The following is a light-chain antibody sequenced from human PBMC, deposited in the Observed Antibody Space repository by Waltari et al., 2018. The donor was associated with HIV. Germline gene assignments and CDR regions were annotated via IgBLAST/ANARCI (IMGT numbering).Light chain of an antibody. V-gene: IGLV2-8*01. CDR1: VGAYNY. Sequence: VGAYNYVSWYQQYPGMAPKLIIYEVNKRPSGVPDRFSGSKSGNTASLTVSGLQAEDEADFYCSSYAGSAVVFGGGTKLTVL. J-gene: IGLJ2*01. CDR2: EVN. CDR3: SSYAGSAVV.